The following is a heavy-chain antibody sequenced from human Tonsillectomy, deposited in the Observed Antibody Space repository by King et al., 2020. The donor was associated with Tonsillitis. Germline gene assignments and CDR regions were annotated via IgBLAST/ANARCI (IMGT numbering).Heavy chain of an antibody. CDR3: AREGATAPFDY. V-gene: IGHV3-21*01. CDR2: ISSSSSYI. D-gene: IGHD5-18*01. J-gene: IGHJ4*02. Sequence: VQLVESGGGLVKPGGSLRLSCAASGFTFSSYSMNWVRQAPGKGLEWVSSISSSSSYIYYAASVKGRFTISRDNAKNSLYLQMNSLRAEDTAVYYCAREGATAPFDYWGQGTLVTVSS. CDR1: GFTFSSYS.